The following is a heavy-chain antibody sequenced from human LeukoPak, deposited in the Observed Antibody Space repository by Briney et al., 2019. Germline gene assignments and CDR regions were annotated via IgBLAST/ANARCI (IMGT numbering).Heavy chain of an antibody. V-gene: IGHV1-46*01. CDR2: INPSGGST. J-gene: IGHJ5*02. Sequence: ASVKVSCKASGYTFTSYYMHWVRQAPGQGLEWMGIINPSGGSTSYAQKFQGRVTMTRDTSTSTVYMELSSLRSEDTAVYYCARGIYYGSGSSGFRFDPWGQGTLVTVSS. CDR1: GYTFTSYY. D-gene: IGHD3-10*01. CDR3: ARGIYYGSGSSGFRFDP.